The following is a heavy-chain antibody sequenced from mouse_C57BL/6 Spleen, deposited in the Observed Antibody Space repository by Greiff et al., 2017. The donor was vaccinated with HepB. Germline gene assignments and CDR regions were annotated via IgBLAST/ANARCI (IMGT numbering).Heavy chain of an antibody. CDR1: GYTFTDYE. J-gene: IGHJ2*01. Sequence: QVQLQQSGAELVRPGASVTLSCKASGYTFTDYEMHWVKQTPVHGLEWIGAIDPETGGTAYNQKFKGKAILTADKSSSTAYMELRSLTSDDSAVYYCTMEYDYDANYWGQGTTLTVSS. V-gene: IGHV1-15*01. CDR2: IDPETGGT. D-gene: IGHD2-4*01. CDR3: TMEYDYDANY.